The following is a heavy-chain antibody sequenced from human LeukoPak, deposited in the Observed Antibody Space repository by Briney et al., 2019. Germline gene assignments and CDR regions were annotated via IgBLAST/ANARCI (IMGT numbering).Heavy chain of an antibody. J-gene: IGHJ4*02. D-gene: IGHD3-22*01. CDR2: ISYDGSNK. V-gene: IGHV3-30-3*01. CDR1: GFTFSSYA. Sequence: GGSLRLSCAASGFTFSSYAMHWVRQAPGKGLEWVAVISYDGSNKYYADSVKGRFTISRDNSKNTLYLQMNSLRAEDTAVYYCASHYYDSSGYYPPGRFDYWGQGTLVTVSS. CDR3: ASHYYDSSGYYPPGRFDY.